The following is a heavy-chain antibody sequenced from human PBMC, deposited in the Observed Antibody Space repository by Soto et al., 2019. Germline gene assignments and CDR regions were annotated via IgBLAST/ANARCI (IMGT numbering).Heavy chain of an antibody. Sequence: QVQLVQSGGEVKQPGASVRVSCKATGYTFINSAIAWVRQAPGQGLEWMGWISPYNGNTNYAQRVQGRVTITTDTSTSTAYMEIRSLRSDDTAVYYCARDQSSGVVDYWGQGTLVAVST. CDR2: ISPYNGNT. J-gene: IGHJ4*02. CDR1: GYTFINSA. D-gene: IGHD3-22*01. V-gene: IGHV1-18*01. CDR3: ARDQSSGVVDY.